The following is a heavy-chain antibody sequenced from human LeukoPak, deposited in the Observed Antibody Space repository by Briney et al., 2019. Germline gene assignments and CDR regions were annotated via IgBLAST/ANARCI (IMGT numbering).Heavy chain of an antibody. CDR1: GYTFTGYY. D-gene: IGHD6-13*01. J-gene: IGHJ4*02. CDR3: AREVGIAAAGRGGY. CDR2: INPNSGGT. V-gene: IGHV1-2*02. Sequence: ASVKVSCKASGYTFTGYYMHWVRQAPGQGLEWMGWINPNSGGTNYAQKFQGRVTMTRDTSISTAYMELSSLRSEDTAVYYCAREVGIAAAGRGGYWGQGTLVTVSS.